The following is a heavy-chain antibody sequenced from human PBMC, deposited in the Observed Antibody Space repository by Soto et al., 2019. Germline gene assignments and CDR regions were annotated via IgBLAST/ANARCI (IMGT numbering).Heavy chain of an antibody. J-gene: IGHJ2*01. CDR2: IYYSGST. D-gene: IGHD6-13*01. Sequence: SETLSLTCTVSGGSISSSSYYWGWIRQPPGKGLEWIGSIYYSGSTYYNPSLKSRVTISVDTYKNQFSLKLSSVTAADTAVYYCARAEYSSSWYRLDWYFDLWGRGTLVTVSS. V-gene: IGHV4-39*07. CDR3: ARAEYSSSWYRLDWYFDL. CDR1: GGSISSSSYY.